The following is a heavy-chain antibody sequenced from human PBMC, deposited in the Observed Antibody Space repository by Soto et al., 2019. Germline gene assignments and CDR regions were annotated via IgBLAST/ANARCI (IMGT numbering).Heavy chain of an antibody. Sequence: GSGPTLVNPTQTLTLTCTFSGFSLSTTGVGVGWIRQPPGKALEWLALIYWNDDKRYSPSLKSRLTITKDTSKNQVVLTMTNMDPVDTATYYCAHFPYSGSYHELWFAPWGQGTLVTVSS. D-gene: IGHD1-26*01. CDR3: AHFPYSGSYHELWFAP. J-gene: IGHJ5*02. V-gene: IGHV2-5*01. CDR2: IYWNDDK. CDR1: GFSLSTTGVG.